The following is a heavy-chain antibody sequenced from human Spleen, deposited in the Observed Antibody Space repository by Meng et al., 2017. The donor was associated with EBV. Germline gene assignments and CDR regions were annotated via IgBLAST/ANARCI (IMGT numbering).Heavy chain of an antibody. CDR2: IWYDGSYK. Sequence: VELVGTGGCGVQLGRSLSLSCIAAGFAFKSYGMNWVRQVPGKGLEWVAVIWYDGSYKYYADSVKGRFTISRDNSKNTLFLQMNSLRVEDTAVYYCAVNIVGDGYFEHWGQGTLVTVSS. CDR3: AVNIVGDGYFEH. V-gene: IGHV3-33*01. CDR1: GFAFKSYG. D-gene: IGHD1-26*01. J-gene: IGHJ4*02.